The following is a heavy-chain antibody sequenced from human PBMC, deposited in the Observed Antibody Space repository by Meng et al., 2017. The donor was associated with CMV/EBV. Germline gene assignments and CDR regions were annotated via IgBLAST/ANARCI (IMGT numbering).Heavy chain of an antibody. V-gene: IGHV1-24*01. CDR3: ATDRGRGCSSTSCSLYYFDY. Sequence: LTELSMHWGRQAPGKGLEWMGGFDPEDGETIYAQKFQGRVTMTEDTSTDTAYMELSSLRSEDTAVYYCATDRGRGCSSTSCSLYYFDYWGQGTLVTVSS. CDR1: LTELS. CDR2: FDPEDGET. D-gene: IGHD2-2*01. J-gene: IGHJ4*02.